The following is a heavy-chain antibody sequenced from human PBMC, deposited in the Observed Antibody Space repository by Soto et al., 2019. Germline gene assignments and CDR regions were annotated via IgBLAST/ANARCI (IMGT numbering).Heavy chain of an antibody. Sequence: EVQLVESGGGLVQPGRALRLSCAASGFTFDDYAMHWVRQAPGKGLEWVSGISWNGGRINYADSVERRFTISRDNAKNSLYLQMNSLRPEDTALYYCAKDVAAAVYYFNSWGQGTLVTVSS. V-gene: IGHV3-9*01. D-gene: IGHD6-13*01. CDR2: ISWNGGRI. J-gene: IGHJ4*02. CDR3: AKDVAAAVYYFNS. CDR1: GFTFDDYA.